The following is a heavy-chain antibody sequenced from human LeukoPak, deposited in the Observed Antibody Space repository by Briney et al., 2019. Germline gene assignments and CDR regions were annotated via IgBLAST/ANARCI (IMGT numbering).Heavy chain of an antibody. V-gene: IGHV3-7*01. D-gene: IGHD3-22*01. J-gene: IGHJ4*02. Sequence: GGSLRLSCAASGFSLSDYWMTWVRQAPGKGLECVGNIKFDGSEIYYLDPVRGRFSISRDNAKNSLYLQTKSLRVEDTAVYYCTRDLNHDSSGWGQGTLVTVSS. CDR1: GFSLSDYW. CDR2: IKFDGSEI. CDR3: TRDLNHDSSG.